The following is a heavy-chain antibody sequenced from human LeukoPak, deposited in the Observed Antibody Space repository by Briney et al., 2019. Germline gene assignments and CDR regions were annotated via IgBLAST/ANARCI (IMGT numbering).Heavy chain of an antibody. V-gene: IGHV1-69*05. CDR3: ARGPPLRLGELSS. CDR1: GGTFSSYA. Sequence: SVKVSCKASGGTFSSYAISWVRQAPGQGPEWMGRIIPIFGTANYAQKFQGRVTITTDESTSTAYMELSSLRSEDTAVYYCARGPPLRLGELSSWSQGTLVTVSS. D-gene: IGHD3-16*02. J-gene: IGHJ5*02. CDR2: IIPIFGTA.